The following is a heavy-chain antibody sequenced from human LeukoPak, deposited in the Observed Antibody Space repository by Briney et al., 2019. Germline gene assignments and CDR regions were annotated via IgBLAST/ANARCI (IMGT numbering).Heavy chain of an antibody. V-gene: IGHV3-48*03. CDR3: ARSSSSSSWYYYYYMDV. Sequence: GGSLRLSCAASGFTFSSYEMNWVRQAPGKGLEWVSYISSSGSTIYYADSVKGRFTISRDNAKNSLYLQMNSLRAEDTAVYYCARSSSSSSWYYYYYMDVWGKGTTVTVSS. D-gene: IGHD6-6*01. CDR1: GFTFSSYE. J-gene: IGHJ6*03. CDR2: ISSSGSTI.